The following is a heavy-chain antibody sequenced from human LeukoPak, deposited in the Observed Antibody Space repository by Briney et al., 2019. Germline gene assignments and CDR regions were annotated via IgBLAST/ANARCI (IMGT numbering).Heavy chain of an antibody. CDR3: ARSELGYYYYYMDV. Sequence: PGGSLRLSCAASGFTFSSYGMHWVRQAPGKGLEWVAFIRYDGSNKYYADSVKGRFTISRDNSENSLYLQMNSLRAEDTGVYYCARSELGYYYYYMDVWGKGTTVTVSS. V-gene: IGHV3-30*02. CDR1: GFTFSSYG. D-gene: IGHD7-27*01. J-gene: IGHJ6*03. CDR2: IRYDGSNK.